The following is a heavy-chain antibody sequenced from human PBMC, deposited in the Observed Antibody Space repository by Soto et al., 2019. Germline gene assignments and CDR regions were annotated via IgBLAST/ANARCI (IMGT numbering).Heavy chain of an antibody. V-gene: IGHV1-69*01. CDR2: IIPIFGTA. CDR1: GGTFSSYA. Sequence: QVQLVQSGAEVKKPGSSVKVCCKASGGTFSSYAISWVRQAPGQGLEWMGGIIPIFGTANYAQKFQGRVTITADESTSTAYMELSSLRSEDTAVYYCARDRGGSGSYYTWFDPWGQGTLVTVSS. D-gene: IGHD3-10*01. CDR3: ARDRGGSGSYYTWFDP. J-gene: IGHJ5*02.